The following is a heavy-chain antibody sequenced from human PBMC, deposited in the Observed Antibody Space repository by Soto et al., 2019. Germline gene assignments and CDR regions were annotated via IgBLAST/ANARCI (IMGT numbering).Heavy chain of an antibody. CDR3: ARATDSSPNYYYGMDV. CDR2: IWYDGSNK. J-gene: IGHJ6*02. Sequence: PGGSLRLSCAASGFTFSSYGMHWVRQAPGKGLEWVAVIWYDGSNKYYADSVKGRFTIPRDNSKNTLYLQMNSLRAEDTAVYYCARATDSSPNYYYGMDVWGQGTTVTVSS. D-gene: IGHD6-13*01. CDR1: GFTFSSYG. V-gene: IGHV3-33*01.